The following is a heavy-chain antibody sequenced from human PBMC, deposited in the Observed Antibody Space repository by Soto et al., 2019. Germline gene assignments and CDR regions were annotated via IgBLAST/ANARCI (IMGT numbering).Heavy chain of an antibody. CDR1: GGSINSGGSY. D-gene: IGHD6-13*01. CDR3: ARGYRQSGYSSSWVFDY. CDR2: MYYSGRT. Sequence: QVQLRESGPGLVKPSQTLYLTCTVSGGSINSGGSYWNWIRQHPGKGLEWIGYMYYSGRTYYNPFLRSRFNISADTSENHCSLKLSSVTAADTAVYFCARGYRQSGYSSSWVFDYWGQGTLVNVSS. J-gene: IGHJ4*02. V-gene: IGHV4-31*03.